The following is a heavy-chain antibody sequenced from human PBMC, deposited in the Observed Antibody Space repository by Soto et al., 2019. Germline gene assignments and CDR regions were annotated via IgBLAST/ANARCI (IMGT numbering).Heavy chain of an antibody. CDR2: IYYSGST. V-gene: IGHV4-31*03. Sequence: SETLSLTCTVSGGSISSGGYYWSWIRQHPGKGLEWIGYIYYSGSTYYNPSLKSRVTISVDTSKNQFSLKLSSVTAADTAVYYCAREGAHSTSSYGMDVCGQGTTVTVSS. CDR3: AREGAHSTSSYGMDV. CDR1: GGSISSGGYY. D-gene: IGHD2-2*01. J-gene: IGHJ6*02.